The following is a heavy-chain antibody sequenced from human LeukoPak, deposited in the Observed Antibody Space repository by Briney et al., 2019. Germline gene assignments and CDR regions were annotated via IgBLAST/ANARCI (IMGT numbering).Heavy chain of an antibody. CDR2: IIRAGSEK. D-gene: IGHD2-21*02. J-gene: IGHJ4*02. Sequence: GGSLRLSCAASGFTFSNYRMSWVRQAPGRGLEWVANIIRAGSEKYYVGSVKGRFTISRDNARNSLYLQMNTLRAEDTAVYYGARDKSYGDSSDYWGQGTLVTVSS. CDR1: GFTFSNYR. V-gene: IGHV3-7*01. CDR3: ARDKSYGDSSDY.